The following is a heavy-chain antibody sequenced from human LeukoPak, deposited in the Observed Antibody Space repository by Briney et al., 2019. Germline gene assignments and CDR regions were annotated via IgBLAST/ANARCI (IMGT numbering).Heavy chain of an antibody. J-gene: IGHJ5*02. Sequence: PGGSLRLSCAASGFSFSNYAMGWVRQAPGKGLEWVSSVSGSGRSTYYADSVKGRFTISRDNSTNTVYPQMSSLRAEDTAVYYCAKSNGYRVYNWFDPWGQGTLVTVSS. V-gene: IGHV3-23*01. CDR2: VSGSGRST. CDR1: GFSFSNYA. CDR3: AKSNGYRVYNWFDP. D-gene: IGHD6-13*01.